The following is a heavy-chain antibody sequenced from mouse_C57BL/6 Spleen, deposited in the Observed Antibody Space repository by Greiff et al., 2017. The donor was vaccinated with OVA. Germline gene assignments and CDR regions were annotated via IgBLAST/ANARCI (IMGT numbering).Heavy chain of an antibody. D-gene: IGHD1-1*01. Sequence: QVQLQQPGAELVRPGTSVKLSCKASGYTFTSYWMHWVKQRPGQGLEWIGVIDPSDSYTNYNQKFKGKATLTVDTSSSTAYMQLSSLTSEDSAVYYCARERDYYGSSYRGFAYWGQGTLVTVSA. CDR2: IDPSDSYT. V-gene: IGHV1-59*01. J-gene: IGHJ3*01. CDR3: ARERDYYGSSYRGFAY. CDR1: GYTFTSYW.